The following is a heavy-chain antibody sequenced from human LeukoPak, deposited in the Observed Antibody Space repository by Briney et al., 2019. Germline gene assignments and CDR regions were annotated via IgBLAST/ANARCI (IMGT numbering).Heavy chain of an antibody. V-gene: IGHV5-10-1*01. Sequence: GESLKISCKGSGYSFTSYWISWVRQMPGKGLEWMGRIDPSDSYTNYSPSFQGHVTISADKSISTAYLQWSSLKASDTAMYYCARHSGDCSRTSCYGGGWFDPWGQGTLVTVSS. D-gene: IGHD2-2*01. CDR2: IDPSDSYT. J-gene: IGHJ5*02. CDR3: ARHSGDCSRTSCYGGGWFDP. CDR1: GYSFTSYW.